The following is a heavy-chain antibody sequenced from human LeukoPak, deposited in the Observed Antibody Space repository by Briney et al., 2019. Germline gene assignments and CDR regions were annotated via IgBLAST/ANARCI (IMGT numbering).Heavy chain of an antibody. Sequence: GRSLRLSCAASGFTFSSYGMHWVRQAPGKGLEWVAVISYDGSSKYYADSVKGRFTISRDNSKNTLYLQMNSLRAEDTAVYYCAKSGRYSSGWYGPLYYYYGMDVWGKGTTVTVSS. CDR1: GFTFSSYG. D-gene: IGHD6-19*01. CDR2: ISYDGSSK. CDR3: AKSGRYSSGWYGPLYYYYGMDV. J-gene: IGHJ6*04. V-gene: IGHV3-30*18.